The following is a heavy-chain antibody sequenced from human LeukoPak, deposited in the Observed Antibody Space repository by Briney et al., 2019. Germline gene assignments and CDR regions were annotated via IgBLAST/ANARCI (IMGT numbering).Heavy chain of an antibody. D-gene: IGHD1-26*01. CDR2: IWYDGSNK. Sequence: PGGSLRLSCAASGFTLSSYGMHWVRQAPGKGLEWVAVIWYDGSNKYYADSVKGRFTISRDNSKNTLYLQMNSLRAEDTAVYYCARYSGSYQAFDYWGQGTLVTVSS. CDR1: GFTLSSYG. J-gene: IGHJ4*02. V-gene: IGHV3-33*01. CDR3: ARYSGSYQAFDY.